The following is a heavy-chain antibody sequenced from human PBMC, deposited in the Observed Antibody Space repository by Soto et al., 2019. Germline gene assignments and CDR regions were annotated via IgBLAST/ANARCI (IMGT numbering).Heavy chain of an antibody. V-gene: IGHV4-39*01. Sequence: LETLSLTCTVSGGSISSSSYYWGWIRQPPGKGLEWIGSIYYSGSTYYNTSLKSRVTISVDTSKNQCSLKLSSVTAADTAVYYCARVTLSRTWSNNWFDPWGQGTLVTVSS. CDR1: GGSISSSSYY. D-gene: IGHD2-2*01. J-gene: IGHJ5*02. CDR3: ARVTLSRTWSNNWFDP. CDR2: IYYSGST.